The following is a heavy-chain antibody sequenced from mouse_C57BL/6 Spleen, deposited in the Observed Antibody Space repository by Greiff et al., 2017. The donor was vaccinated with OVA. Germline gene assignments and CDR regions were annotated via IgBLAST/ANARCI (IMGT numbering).Heavy chain of an antibody. CDR1: GYAFSSYW. D-gene: IGHD1-1*02. Sequence: VQLQQSGAELVKPGASVKISCKASGYAFSSYWMNWVKQRPGKGLEWIGQIYPGDGDTNYNGKFKGKATLTADKSSSTAYMQLSSLTSEDSAVYFCARLNYHYWYFDVWGTGTTVTVSS. V-gene: IGHV1-80*01. CDR2: IYPGDGDT. CDR3: ARLNYHYWYFDV. J-gene: IGHJ1*03.